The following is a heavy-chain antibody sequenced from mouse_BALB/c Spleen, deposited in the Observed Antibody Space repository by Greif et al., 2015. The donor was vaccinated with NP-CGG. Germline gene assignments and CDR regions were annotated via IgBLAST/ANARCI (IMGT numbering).Heavy chain of an antibody. J-gene: IGHJ3*01. CDR1: GFAFSSYG. CDR2: INSNGGST. CDR3: ATGFAY. V-gene: IGHV5-6-3*01. Sequence: EVKLMESGGGLVQPGGSLKLSCAASGFAFSSYGMSWVRQTPDKRLELVATINSNGGSTYYPDSVKGRFTISRDNAKNTLYLQMSSLKSGDTAMYYCATGFAYWGQGTLVTVSA.